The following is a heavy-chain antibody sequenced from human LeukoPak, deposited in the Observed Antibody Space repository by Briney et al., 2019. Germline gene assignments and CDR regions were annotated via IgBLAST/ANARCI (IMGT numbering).Heavy chain of an antibody. J-gene: IGHJ4*02. V-gene: IGHV3-30*04. D-gene: IGHD3-22*01. CDR3: ARDGTDYYDSSSHYFDY. CDR2: ISYDGSNK. Sequence: PGGSLRLSCAASGFTFSSYAMHWVRQAPGKGLEWVAVISYDGSNKYYADSVKGRFTISRDNSKNTLYLQMNSLRAEDTAVYYCARDGTDYYDSSSHYFDYWGQGTLVTVSS. CDR1: GFTFSSYA.